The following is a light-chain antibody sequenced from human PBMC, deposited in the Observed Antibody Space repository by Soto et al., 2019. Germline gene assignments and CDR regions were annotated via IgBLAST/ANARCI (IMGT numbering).Light chain of an antibody. CDR2: AAS. Sequence: DIQMTQSPSSLSASIGDRVTIACRASQNIGNYLNWFQQKPGKAPKLLVYAASTLQSGVPSRFTGSGSGTDFSLTISSLQPEDFETYFCQQGHTSPRTFGPGTGVEI. CDR1: QNIGNY. J-gene: IGKJ1*01. V-gene: IGKV1-39*01. CDR3: QQGHTSPRT.